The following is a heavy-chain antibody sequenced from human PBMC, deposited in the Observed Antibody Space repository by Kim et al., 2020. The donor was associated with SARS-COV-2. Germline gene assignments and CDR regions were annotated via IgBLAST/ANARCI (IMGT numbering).Heavy chain of an antibody. CDR3: TTDPRWGYSYGYFDY. J-gene: IGHJ4*02. CDR1: GFTFSNAW. V-gene: IGHV3-15*01. D-gene: IGHD5-18*01. CDR2: IKSKTDGGTT. Sequence: GGSLRLSCAASGFTFSNAWMSWVRQAPGKGLEWVGRIKSKTDGGTTDYAAPVKGRFTISRDDSKNTLYLQMNSLKTEDTAVYYCTTDPRWGYSYGYFDYWGQGTLVTVSS.